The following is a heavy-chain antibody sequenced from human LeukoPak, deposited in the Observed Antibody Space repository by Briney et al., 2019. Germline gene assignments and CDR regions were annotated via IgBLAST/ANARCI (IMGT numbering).Heavy chain of an antibody. CDR1: GGSISSGSYY. D-gene: IGHD3-16*02. J-gene: IGHJ3*02. Sequence: PSETLSLTCTVSGGSISSGSYYWSWLRQPAGKGLEWLGRIYSSGSTNYNPSLKSRVTISVDTSKNQFSLKLSSVTAADTAVYYCAREGGGAMITFGGVIADAFDIWGQGTMVTVSS. CDR2: IYSSGST. V-gene: IGHV4-61*02. CDR3: AREGGGAMITFGGVIADAFDI.